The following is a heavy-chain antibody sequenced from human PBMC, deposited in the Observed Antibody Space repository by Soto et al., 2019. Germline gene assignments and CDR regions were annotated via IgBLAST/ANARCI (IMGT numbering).Heavy chain of an antibody. D-gene: IGHD2-15*01. Sequence: QLQLQESGPGLVKPSETLSLTCTVSGDSISSSSYYWGWIRQPPGKGLEYIGTIYYTGSTYYNPSLKSRVTISVDTSKNQFSLKLSSVTAADTAVYYCAPLVVGRVDLWGQGTMVTVSS. V-gene: IGHV4-39*01. J-gene: IGHJ3*01. CDR1: GDSISSSSYY. CDR3: APLVVGRVDL. CDR2: IYYTGST.